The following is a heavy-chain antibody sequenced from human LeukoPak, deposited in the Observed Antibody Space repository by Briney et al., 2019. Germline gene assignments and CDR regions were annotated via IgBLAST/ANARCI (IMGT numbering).Heavy chain of an antibody. V-gene: IGHV3-20*04. CDR1: GFTFDDYG. CDR3: AREAIVVVPAAMTHWFDP. D-gene: IGHD2-2*01. J-gene: IGHJ5*02. CDR2: INWNGGST. Sequence: PGGSLRPSCAASGFTFDDYGMSWVRQAPGKGLEWVSYINWNGGSTGYADSVKGRFTISRDNAKNSLYLQMNSLRAEDTAVYYCAREAIVVVPAAMTHWFDPWGQGTLVTVSS.